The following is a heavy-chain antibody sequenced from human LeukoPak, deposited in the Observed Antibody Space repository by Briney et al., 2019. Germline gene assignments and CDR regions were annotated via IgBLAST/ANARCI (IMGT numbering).Heavy chain of an antibody. CDR3: AKDPHSVAMVRGVIHYYFYAMDV. J-gene: IGHJ6*02. V-gene: IGHV3-23*01. Sequence: GGSLRLSCAASGFTFNSNPMSWVRQAPGKGLEWVSGIGGSGASTYYADSVKGRFTISRDNSKNTLYLQMSSLRADDTAVYYYAKDPHSVAMVRGVIHYYFYAMDVWGQGTTVTVSS. CDR1: GFTFNSNP. D-gene: IGHD3-10*01. CDR2: IGGSGAST.